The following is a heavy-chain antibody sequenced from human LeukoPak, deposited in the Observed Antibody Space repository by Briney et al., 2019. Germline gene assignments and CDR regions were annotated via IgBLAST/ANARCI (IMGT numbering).Heavy chain of an antibody. CDR1: GFTFSDYY. CDR2: ISSSGSTI. D-gene: IGHD6-13*01. J-gene: IGHJ5*02. V-gene: IGHV3-11*01. CDR3: ARGGYSSSWYWFDP. Sequence: GGSLRLSCAASGFTFSDYYMSWIRQAPGKGLEWVSYISSSGSTIYYADSVKGRFTISRDNAKNSLYLQMDSLRAEDTAVYYCARGGYSSSWYWFDPWGQGTLVTVSS.